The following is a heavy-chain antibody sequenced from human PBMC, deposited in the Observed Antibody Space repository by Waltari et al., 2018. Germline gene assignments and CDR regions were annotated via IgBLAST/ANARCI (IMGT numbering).Heavy chain of an antibody. CDR2: INHSGST. D-gene: IGHD2-15*01. V-gene: IGHV4-34*01. CDR1: GGSFSGYY. Sequence: QVQLQQWGAGLLKPSETLSLTCAVYGGSFSGYYWSWIRQPPGKGLEWIGEINHSGSTNYSRSLKSRVTISVDTSKNQFSLKLSAVTAADTAVYYCARGPIVVVVAATYYYYGMDVWGQGTTVTVSS. CDR3: ARGPIVVVVAATYYYYGMDV. J-gene: IGHJ6*02.